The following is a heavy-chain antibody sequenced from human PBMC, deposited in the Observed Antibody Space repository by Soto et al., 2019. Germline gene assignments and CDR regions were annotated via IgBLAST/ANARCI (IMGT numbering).Heavy chain of an antibody. CDR1: GFIFSRYA. CDR3: ARAPHGLDV. Sequence: QALLVESGGGVVQPGRSLRLSCVASGFIFSRYAMHWVRQSPGKGLEGVAVISYDGSKKYYADSVEGRYTISRDDSKNTLYLQMNSLRVEDTAVYYCARAPHGLDVWGQGTTVIVSS. J-gene: IGHJ6*02. CDR2: ISYDGSKK. V-gene: IGHV3-30-3*01.